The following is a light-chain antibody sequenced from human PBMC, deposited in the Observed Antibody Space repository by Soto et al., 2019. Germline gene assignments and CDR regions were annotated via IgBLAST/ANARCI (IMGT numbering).Light chain of an antibody. V-gene: IGKV1D-16*01. Sequence: DIQMTQSPTSLTASSGDRVSITCRASQAIGTWLAWHQQKPEKAPKTLIYAASTCQSGVPSRFNGSGSGTAFTITINSLEPEDCATYYCQQYNTYPLTFGGGTRVEIK. CDR2: AAS. J-gene: IGKJ4*01. CDR3: QQYNTYPLT. CDR1: QAIGTW.